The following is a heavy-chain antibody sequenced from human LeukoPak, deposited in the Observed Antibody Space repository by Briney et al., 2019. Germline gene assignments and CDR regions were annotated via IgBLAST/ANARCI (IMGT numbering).Heavy chain of an antibody. V-gene: IGHV3-7*01. CDR3: ARQYSSGWYDTKAGAFDY. J-gene: IGHJ4*02. D-gene: IGHD6-19*01. Sequence: PGGSLRLSCAASGFTFSSYWMSWVRQAPGKGLEWVANIKQDGSEKYYVDSVKGRFTISRDNAKNSLYLQMNSLRAEDTAVYYCARQYSSGWYDTKAGAFDYWGQGTLVTVSS. CDR2: IKQDGSEK. CDR1: GFTFSSYW.